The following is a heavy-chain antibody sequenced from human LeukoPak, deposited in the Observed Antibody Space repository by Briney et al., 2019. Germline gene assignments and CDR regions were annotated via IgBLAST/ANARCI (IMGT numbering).Heavy chain of an antibody. D-gene: IGHD6-19*01. CDR1: GFTFSDYY. Sequence: PGGSLRLSCAASGFTFSDYYMSWIRQAPGTGLEWVSYISSSSSYTSYADSVKGRFTISRDNAKNSLYLQMNSLRAEDTAVYYCARGLEYSSDTFDYWGQGTLVTVSS. CDR3: ARGLEYSSDTFDY. CDR2: ISSSSSYT. J-gene: IGHJ4*02. V-gene: IGHV3-11*06.